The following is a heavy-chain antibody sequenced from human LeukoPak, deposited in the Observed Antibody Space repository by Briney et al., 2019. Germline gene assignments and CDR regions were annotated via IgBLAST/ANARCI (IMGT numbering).Heavy chain of an antibody. CDR2: IKSKTDGGTT. CDR1: GFTFSNAW. CDR3: TTDSGSYQGFDY. J-gene: IGHJ4*02. V-gene: IGHV3-15*07. Sequence: GGSLRLSCAASGFTFSNAWMNWVRQAPGKGLEWVGRIKSKTDGGTTDYAAPVKGRFTISGDDSKNTLYLQMNSLKTEDTAVYYCTTDSGSYQGFDYWGQGTLVTVSS. D-gene: IGHD1-26*01.